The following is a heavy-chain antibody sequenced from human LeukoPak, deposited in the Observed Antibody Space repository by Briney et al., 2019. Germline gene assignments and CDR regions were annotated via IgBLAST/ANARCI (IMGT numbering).Heavy chain of an antibody. D-gene: IGHD6-13*01. CDR2: ISSSSSYI. J-gene: IGHJ4*02. V-gene: IGHV3-21*01. Sequence: PGGSLRLSCAASGFTFSSYSMNWVRQAPGKGLEWVSSISSSSSYIYYADSVKGRFTISRDNAKNSLYLQMNSLRAEDTAVYFCARDHDSSSCPYFDSWGQGTLVTVSS. CDR3: ARDHDSSSCPYFDS. CDR1: GFTFSSYS.